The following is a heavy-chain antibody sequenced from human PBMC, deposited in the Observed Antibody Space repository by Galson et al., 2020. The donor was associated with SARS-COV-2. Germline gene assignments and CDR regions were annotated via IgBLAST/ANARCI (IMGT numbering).Heavy chain of an antibody. V-gene: IGHV3-23*01. J-gene: IGHJ5*02. CDR2: ISGYSGGT. CDR3: AKKQIEAAVGRYDWFDP. CDR1: GFTFSTYA. D-gene: IGHD6-13*01. Sequence: GGSLRLSCAASGFTFSTYAMTWVRQAPGKGLEWVSAISGYSGGTYYADSVKGRFTISRDNSKNTLYLQMDSLRAEDTAVYYCAKKQIEAAVGRYDWFDPWGQGSLVTVSS.